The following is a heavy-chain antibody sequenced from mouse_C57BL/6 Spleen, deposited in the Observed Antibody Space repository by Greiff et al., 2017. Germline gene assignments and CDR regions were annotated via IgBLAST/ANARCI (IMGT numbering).Heavy chain of an antibody. CDR3: ARNYGSSYDAMDY. Sequence: VQPGASVKISCKASGYAFSSSWMNWVKQRPGKGLEWIGRIYPGDGDTNYNGKFKGKATLTADKSSSTAYMQLSSLTSEDSAVYFCARNYGSSYDAMDYWGQGTSVTVSS. V-gene: IGHV1-82*01. D-gene: IGHD1-1*01. CDR1: GYAFSSSW. CDR2: IYPGDGDT. J-gene: IGHJ4*01.